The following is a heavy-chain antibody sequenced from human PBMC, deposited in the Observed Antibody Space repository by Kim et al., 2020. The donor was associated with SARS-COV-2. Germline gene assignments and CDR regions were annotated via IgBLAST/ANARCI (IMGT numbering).Heavy chain of an antibody. D-gene: IGHD5-18*01. CDR3: ARDVGRYSYGNVGWFDP. V-gene: IGHV3-11*01. CDR1: GFTFSDYY. Sequence: GGSLRLSCAASGFTFSDYYMSWIRQAPGKGLEWVSYISSSGSTIYYADSVKGRFTISRDNAKNSLYLQMNSLRAEDTAVYYCARDVGRYSYGNVGWFDPWGQGTLVTSPQ. CDR2: ISSSGSTI. J-gene: IGHJ5*02.